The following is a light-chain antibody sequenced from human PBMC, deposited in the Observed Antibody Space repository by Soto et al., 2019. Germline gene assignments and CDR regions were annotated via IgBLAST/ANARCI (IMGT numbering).Light chain of an antibody. Sequence: QSVLTQPASVSAAPGQKVTISCSGSSSNIGNNYVSWYQQLPGTAPKLLIYDNNKRPSGIPDRFSGSKSGTSATLGITGLQTGDEADYYCGTWDNSLRAGVFGTGTKVTVL. V-gene: IGLV1-51*01. J-gene: IGLJ1*01. CDR1: SSNIGNNY. CDR3: GTWDNSLRAGV. CDR2: DNN.